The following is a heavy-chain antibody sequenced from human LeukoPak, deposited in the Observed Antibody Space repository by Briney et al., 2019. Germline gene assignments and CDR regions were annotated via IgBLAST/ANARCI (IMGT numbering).Heavy chain of an antibody. D-gene: IGHD2-2*02. CDR2: ISSSSSVI. CDR1: GFTFSSYS. Sequence: GGSLRLSCEASGFTFSSYSMNWVRQAPGKGLEWVSYISSSSSVIYYADSVKGRFTISRDNARNSLYLQMNSLRAEDTAVYYCARPIRSSSYTYYYMDVWGKGTTVTVSS. J-gene: IGHJ6*03. V-gene: IGHV3-48*01. CDR3: ARPIRSSSYTYYYMDV.